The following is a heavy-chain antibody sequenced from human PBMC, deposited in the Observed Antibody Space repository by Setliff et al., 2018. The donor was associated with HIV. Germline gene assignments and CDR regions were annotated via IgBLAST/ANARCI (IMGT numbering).Heavy chain of an antibody. CDR1: GYYPSIDY. CDR3: DF. CDR2: VHPFHDILGSNA. V-gene: IGHV1-46*01. Sequence: GASVKVSCKTFGYYPSIDYMHWVRQAPGRGLEWLGVVHPFHDILGSNADYAQKFQGRISITWDSSGNTLFLELGPLRSDGRGYHTFDFWGRGTMVTVSS. J-gene: IGHJ3*01. D-gene: IGHD3-10*01.